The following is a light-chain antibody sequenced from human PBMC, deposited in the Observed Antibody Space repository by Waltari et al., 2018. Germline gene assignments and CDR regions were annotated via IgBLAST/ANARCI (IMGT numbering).Light chain of an antibody. Sequence: QSALTPPAPVSGSPGQSLTIPCTRSSSDVGGYNHVPWYQQHPGKAPKLMIYDVSKRPSGVSNRFSGSKSGNTASLTISGLQAEDEADYYCSSYTSSSTSVVFGGGTKLTVL. CDR3: SSYTSSSTSVV. CDR2: DVS. CDR1: SSDVGGYNH. V-gene: IGLV2-14*01. J-gene: IGLJ2*01.